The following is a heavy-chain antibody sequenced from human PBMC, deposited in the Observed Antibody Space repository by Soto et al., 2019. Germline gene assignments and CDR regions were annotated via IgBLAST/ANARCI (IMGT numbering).Heavy chain of an antibody. D-gene: IGHD1-20*01. CDR3: ARTIPIAGTNAPYYFYYMDV. J-gene: IGHJ6*03. V-gene: IGHV1-2*04. Sequence: ASVKVSCKASGYTFTGYYIHWVRQAPGQGLEWMGGINPKSGDTNFAQKFQGWVTMTRDTSITTAYMELSGLKSDDTAVYYCARTIPIAGTNAPYYFYYMDVWGKGTTVTVSS. CDR1: GYTFTGYY. CDR2: INPKSGDT.